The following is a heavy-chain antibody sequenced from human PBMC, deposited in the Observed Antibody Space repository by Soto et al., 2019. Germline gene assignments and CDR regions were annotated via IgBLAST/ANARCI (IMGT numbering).Heavy chain of an antibody. Sequence: SETLSLTCAVYGGSFSGYYWSWIRQPPGKGLEWIGEINHSGSTNYNPSLKSRVTISVDTSKNQFSLKLSSVTAADTAVYYCARGHLGLAGKVYYYYGMDVWGQGTTVTVSS. CDR1: GGSFSGYY. J-gene: IGHJ6*02. D-gene: IGHD6-19*01. V-gene: IGHV4-34*01. CDR2: INHSGST. CDR3: ARGHLGLAGKVYYYYGMDV.